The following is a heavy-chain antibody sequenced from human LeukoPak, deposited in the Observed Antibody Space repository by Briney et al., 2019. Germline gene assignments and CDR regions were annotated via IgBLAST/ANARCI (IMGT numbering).Heavy chain of an antibody. Sequence: SETLSLTCTVSGGSISSSSYYWGWIRQPPGKGLEWIGSIYYSGSTYYNPSLKSRVTISVDTSKNQFSLKLSSVTAADTAVYYRARVCRGIRLADSSSWSGYYYGMDVWGQGTTVTVSS. V-gene: IGHV4-39*07. J-gene: IGHJ6*02. CDR3: ARVCRGIRLADSSSWSGYYYGMDV. D-gene: IGHD6-13*01. CDR1: GGSISSSSYY. CDR2: IYYSGST.